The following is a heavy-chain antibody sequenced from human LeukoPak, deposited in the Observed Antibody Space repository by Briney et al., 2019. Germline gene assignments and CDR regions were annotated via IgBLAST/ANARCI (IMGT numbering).Heavy chain of an antibody. D-gene: IGHD2-15*01. CDR2: IYSRGST. J-gene: IGHJ4*02. CDR1: GGSFNNYY. V-gene: IGHV4-4*07. CDR3: ARARGRLLLIDY. Sequence: SETLSLTCTVSGGSFNNYYWNWIRQPAGKGLEWIGRIYSRGSTDYNPSLKSRVTMSVDTSKNQFSLNLTSVTAADSAVYYCARARGRLLLIDYWGQGTLVTVSS.